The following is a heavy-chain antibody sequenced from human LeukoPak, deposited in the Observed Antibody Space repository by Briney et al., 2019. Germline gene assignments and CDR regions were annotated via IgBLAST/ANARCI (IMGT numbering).Heavy chain of an antibody. CDR1: GGSINAFY. D-gene: IGHD5-18*01. CDR2: VRANGEN. J-gene: IGHJ3*01. CDR3: ARQPANTAAFDV. V-gene: IGHV4-4*08. Sequence: SETLSLTCTVSGGSINAFYWSWIRQPPGKGLEWIAYVRANGENNYNPSLKSRVAISLDTANSQIYLRLNFVTAADTAIYYCARQPANTAAFDVWGQGTMVTVSS.